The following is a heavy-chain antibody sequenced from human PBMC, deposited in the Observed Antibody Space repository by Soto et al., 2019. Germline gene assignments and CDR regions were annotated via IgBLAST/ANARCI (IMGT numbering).Heavy chain of an antibody. V-gene: IGHV4-59*01. Sequence: SETLSLTCTVSGGSISSYYWSWIRQPPGKGLEWIGYIYYSGSTNYNPSLKSRVTISVDTSKNQFSLKLSSVTAADTAVYYCARDRRKNYYDSSGYDYWGQGTLVTVSS. CDR1: GGSISSYY. CDR2: IYYSGST. D-gene: IGHD3-22*01. J-gene: IGHJ4*02. CDR3: ARDRRKNYYDSSGYDY.